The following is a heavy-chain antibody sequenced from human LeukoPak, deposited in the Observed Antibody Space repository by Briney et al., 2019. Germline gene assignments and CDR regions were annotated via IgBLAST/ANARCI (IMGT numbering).Heavy chain of an antibody. CDR3: AKDYVAGVGATFTYYYYYMDV. D-gene: IGHD1-26*01. V-gene: IGHV3-30*02. Sequence: PGGSLRLSCAASGFTFSSYGMHWVRQAPGKGLEWVAFIRYDGSNKYYADSVKGRFTISRDNSKNTLYLQMNSLRAEDTAVYYCAKDYVAGVGATFTYYYYYMDVWGKGTTVTVSS. J-gene: IGHJ6*03. CDR2: IRYDGSNK. CDR1: GFTFSSYG.